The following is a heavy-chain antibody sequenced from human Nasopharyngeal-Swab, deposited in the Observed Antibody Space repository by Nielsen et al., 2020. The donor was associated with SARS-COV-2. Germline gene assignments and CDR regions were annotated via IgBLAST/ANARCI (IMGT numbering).Heavy chain of an antibody. CDR3: ARLNVVAATNNWFDP. CDR2: ISAYNGNT. CDR1: GYTFTSYG. D-gene: IGHD2-15*01. Sequence: ASVKVSCKASGYTFTSYGISWVRQAPGQRLEWMGWISAYNGNTNYAQKLQGRVTMTTDTSTSTAYMELRSLRSDDTAVYYCARLNVVAATNNWFDPWGQGTLVTVSS. V-gene: IGHV1-18*04. J-gene: IGHJ5*02.